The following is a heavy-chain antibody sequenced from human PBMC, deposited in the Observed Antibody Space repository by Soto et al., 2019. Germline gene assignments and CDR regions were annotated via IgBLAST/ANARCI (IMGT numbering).Heavy chain of an antibody. CDR3: ARGQEGIVATH. CDR2: IKHWGGT. Sequence: QLQQWGAGLLKPSETLSLTCAVNGASFTGYYWSWIRQPPGTGLEWIGEIKHWGGTNYSPSLRGRVTISADPSKNQFSRKLNSVTGADTAVYYCARGQEGIVATHWDQGTLVTVSS. V-gene: IGHV4-34*01. D-gene: IGHD5-12*01. J-gene: IGHJ4*02. CDR1: GASFTGYY.